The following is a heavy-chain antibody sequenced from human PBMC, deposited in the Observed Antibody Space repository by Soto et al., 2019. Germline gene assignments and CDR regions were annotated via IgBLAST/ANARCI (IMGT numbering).Heavy chain of an antibody. V-gene: IGHV4-34*01. CDR3: AYDAFDI. D-gene: IGHD3-10*01. CDR1: GGYFHDDY. J-gene: IGHJ3*02. Sequence: SETLSLTCGVYGGYFHDDYWSWIRQSPGKGLEWIGEIKRSGNTYYNPSLGSRVSTSIDLSKNQFSLSLTSVYYCAKDLTSVAYDAFDIWGQGTMVTVS. CDR2: IKRSGNT.